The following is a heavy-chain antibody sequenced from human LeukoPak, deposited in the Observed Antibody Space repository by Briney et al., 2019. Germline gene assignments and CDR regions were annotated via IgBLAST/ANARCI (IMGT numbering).Heavy chain of an antibody. CDR1: GYSISSGYY. Sequence: SEILSLTCGVSGYSISSGYYWVWIRQPPAQGLEWIGRIYHSGKSYYNPSLKSRVTMSVNTSRNQFSLKLSSVTAADTAVYYCARHPSDWYDVRNNWFDPWGQGILVTVSS. V-gene: IGHV4-38-2*01. J-gene: IGHJ5*02. D-gene: IGHD1-1*01. CDR2: IYHSGKS. CDR3: ARHPSDWYDVRNNWFDP.